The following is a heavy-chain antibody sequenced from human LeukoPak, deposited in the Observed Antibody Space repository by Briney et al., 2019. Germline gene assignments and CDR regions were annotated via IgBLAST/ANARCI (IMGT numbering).Heavy chain of an antibody. CDR3: ATSQGVTTDFDY. V-gene: IGHV3-9*01. CDR1: GFTFDDYA. Sequence: GGSLRLSCAASGFTFDDYAMHWVRQAPGKGLEWVSGISWNSGSIGYADSVKGRFTISRDNAKNSLYLQMNSLRAEDTALYYRATSQGVTTDFDYWGQGTLVTVSS. J-gene: IGHJ4*02. D-gene: IGHD4-17*01. CDR2: ISWNSGSI.